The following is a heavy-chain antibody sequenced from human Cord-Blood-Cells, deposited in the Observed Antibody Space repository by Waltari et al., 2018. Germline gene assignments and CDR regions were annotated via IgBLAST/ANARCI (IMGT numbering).Heavy chain of an antibody. CDR2: IWYDGSNK. CDR3: ARVTRKLWISDAFDI. J-gene: IGHJ3*02. V-gene: IGHV3-33*01. Sequence: QVQLVESGGGVVQPGRSLRLSCAASGFTFSSYGMHWVRQAPGKGLEWVAVIWYDGSNKYYADSVKGRFTISRDNSKNTLYLQMNSLRAEDTAVYYCARVTRKLWISDAFDIWGQGTMVTVSS. CDR1: GFTFSSYG. D-gene: IGHD7-27*01.